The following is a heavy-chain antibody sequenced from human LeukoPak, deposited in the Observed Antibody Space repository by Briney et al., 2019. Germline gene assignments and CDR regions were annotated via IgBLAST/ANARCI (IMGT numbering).Heavy chain of an antibody. CDR3: AREGYDSRTWFDP. D-gene: IGHD3-22*01. Sequence: PETLSLTCTVSGGSISSSSYYWGWIRQPPGKGLEWIGSIYYSGSTYYNPSLKSRVTISVDTSKNQFSLKLSSVTAADTAVYYCAREGYDSRTWFDPWGQGTLVTVSS. CDR1: GGSISSSSYY. V-gene: IGHV4-39*07. J-gene: IGHJ5*02. CDR2: IYYSGST.